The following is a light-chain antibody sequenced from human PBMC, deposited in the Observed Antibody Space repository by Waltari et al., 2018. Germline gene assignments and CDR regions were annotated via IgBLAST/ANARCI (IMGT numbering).Light chain of an antibody. CDR1: QSISSY. V-gene: IGKV1-39*01. J-gene: IGKJ2*01. CDR3: QQSYSTPYT. CDR2: AAS. Sequence: DIQMTQSPSSLSASVGDRVTITCRASQSISSYLNWYRQTPGKAPKLLIYAASSLQSGVPSRFSGSGSGTDFTLTISSLQPEDFATYYCQQSYSTPYTFGQGTKLEIK.